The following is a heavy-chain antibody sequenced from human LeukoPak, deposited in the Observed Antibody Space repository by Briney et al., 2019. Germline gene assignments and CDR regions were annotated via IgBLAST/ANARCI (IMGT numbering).Heavy chain of an antibody. Sequence: GASVKVSCKASGGTFSSYAISWVRQAPGQGLEWMGRIIPIFGTANYAQKFQGRVTITTDESTSTAYMELSSLRSEDTAVYCCARAGSGSYYKFDYWGQGTLVTVSS. CDR2: IIPIFGTA. V-gene: IGHV1-69*05. CDR3: ARAGSGSYYKFDY. J-gene: IGHJ4*02. CDR1: GGTFSSYA. D-gene: IGHD3-10*01.